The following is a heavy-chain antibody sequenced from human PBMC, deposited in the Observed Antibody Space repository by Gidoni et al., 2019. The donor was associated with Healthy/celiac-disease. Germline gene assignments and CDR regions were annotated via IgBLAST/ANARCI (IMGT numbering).Heavy chain of an antibody. CDR3: ARCVNGDQPGLDDLDD. D-gene: IGHD4-17*01. Sequence: QVPLVQSGPDVKKPGASAKVSCKASGYTFTSYDRNWVRQATGQGLEWMGWMNPNSGNPGYAKKFQGRVTMTRKNSISTGDKEMSSLRCEETAVYYCARCVNGDQPGLDDLDDWGQGTLVTVSS. V-gene: IGHV1-8*01. CDR2: MNPNSGNP. J-gene: IGHJ4*02. CDR1: GYTFTSYD.